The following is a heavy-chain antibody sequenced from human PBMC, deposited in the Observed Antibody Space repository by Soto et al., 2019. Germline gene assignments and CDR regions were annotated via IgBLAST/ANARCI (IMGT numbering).Heavy chain of an antibody. CDR2: IKQDGSEK. CDR1: GFTFSSYW. Sequence: GGSLRLSCAASGFTFSSYWMSWVRQAPGKGLEWVANIKQDGSEKYYVDSVKGRFTISRDNAKNSLYLQMNSLRAEDTAVYYCARDGGPGGDRYWYFDLWGRGTLVTVSS. V-gene: IGHV3-7*01. CDR3: ARDGGPGGDRYWYFDL. J-gene: IGHJ2*01. D-gene: IGHD2-21*01.